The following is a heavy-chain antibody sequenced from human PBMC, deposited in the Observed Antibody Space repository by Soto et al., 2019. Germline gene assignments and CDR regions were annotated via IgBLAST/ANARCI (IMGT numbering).Heavy chain of an antibody. D-gene: IGHD3-3*02. CDR3: ARALIGFLDWLPDNYYYGMDV. J-gene: IGHJ6*02. Sequence: ASVKVSCKASGYTFTSYDINWVRQATGQGLEWMGWINPNSGDTNYARKFQGRVTMTRDTSIKTVYMELSSLRSDDTAVYYCARALIGFLDWLPDNYYYGMDVWGQGTTVTVSS. CDR2: INPNSGDT. CDR1: GYTFTSYD. V-gene: IGHV1-2*02.